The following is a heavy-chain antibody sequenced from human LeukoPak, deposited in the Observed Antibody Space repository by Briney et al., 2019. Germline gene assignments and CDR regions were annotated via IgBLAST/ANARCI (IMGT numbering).Heavy chain of an antibody. Sequence: PGGSLRLSCAASGFTFSDYGMHWVRQAPGKGLEWVAVIANDGRDKKYADSVRGRLTISRDNSKNTLYLQMNSLRAEDTAVYYCAKGLYSYGYAWFDPWGQGTLVTVSS. CDR1: GFTFSDYG. V-gene: IGHV3-30*18. CDR2: IANDGRDK. CDR3: AKGLYSYGYAWFDP. D-gene: IGHD5-18*01. J-gene: IGHJ5*02.